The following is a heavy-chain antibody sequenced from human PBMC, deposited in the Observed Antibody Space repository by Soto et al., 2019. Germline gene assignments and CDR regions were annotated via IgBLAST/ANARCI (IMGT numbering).Heavy chain of an antibody. D-gene: IGHD6-19*01. Sequence: QVTLVQSGPEVTTPGASVKVSCRASGYPFSGHYIHWVRQAPGHGFEWMGRINPKSGGTNYIKKFHDWVTMTRDTSVNTGYLELRSLKVDDTAVYYCAREPDSTTTPEGISSGHCWFDPWGQGTLVTVTS. CDR2: INPKSGGT. J-gene: IGHJ5*02. CDR1: GYPFSGHY. V-gene: IGHV1-2*04. CDR3: AREPDSTTTPEGISSGHCWFDP.